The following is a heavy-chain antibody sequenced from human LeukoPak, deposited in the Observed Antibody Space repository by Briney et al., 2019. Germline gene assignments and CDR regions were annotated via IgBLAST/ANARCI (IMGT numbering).Heavy chain of an antibody. CDR3: ARMTTVTTAAYYYFMDV. D-gene: IGHD4-11*01. J-gene: IGHJ6*03. CDR2: ISSNSRTI. Sequence: PGGSLRLSCAASAFTFSSYSMNWVRQAPGKGLEWVSYISSNSRTIYNADSVKGRFTISRDNAKDSLYLQMNSLRFEDTAEYYIARMTTVTTAAYYYFMDVWGKGTTVTVSS. CDR1: AFTFSSYS. V-gene: IGHV3-48*01.